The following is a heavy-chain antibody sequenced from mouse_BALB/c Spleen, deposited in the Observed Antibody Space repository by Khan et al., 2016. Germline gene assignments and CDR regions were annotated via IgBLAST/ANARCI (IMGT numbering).Heavy chain of an antibody. J-gene: IGHJ2*01. Sequence: QVQLQQSGAELMKPGASVKISCKATGYTFSTYWIEWVKQRPGHGLEWIGEILPGSGSINYNEKFKGKATFNADTSSNTAYMQLSSLTSEDSVVSYCSRGLGRGYFDYWGQGTTLTVSS. CDR2: ILPGSGSI. CDR3: SRGLGRGYFDY. CDR1: GYTFSTYW. V-gene: IGHV1-9*01.